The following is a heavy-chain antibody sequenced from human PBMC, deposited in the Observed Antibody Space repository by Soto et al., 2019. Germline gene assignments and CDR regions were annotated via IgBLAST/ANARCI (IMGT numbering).Heavy chain of an antibody. D-gene: IGHD4-17*01. CDR3: ARDRVPYGDS. CDR1: GFTFSSYG. V-gene: IGHV3-30*03. Sequence: QVQLVESGGGVVQPGRSLRLSYAASGFTFSSYGMHWVRQAPGKGLEWLAVISYDGGNKYYADSVKGRFTISRDNSKNTLYLQMDSLRAEDSAVYYSARDRVPYGDSWGQGTLVTVSP. J-gene: IGHJ5*01. CDR2: ISYDGGNK.